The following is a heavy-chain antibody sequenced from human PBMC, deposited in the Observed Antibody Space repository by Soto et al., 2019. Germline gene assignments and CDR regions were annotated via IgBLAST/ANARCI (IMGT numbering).Heavy chain of an antibody. CDR1: GFTVSSNY. J-gene: IGHJ6*02. D-gene: IGHD1-26*01. Sequence: PGGSLRLSCAASGFTVSSNYMSWVRQAPGKGLEWVSVIYSGGSTNYADSVKGRFTISRGISKNTVYFQMNSLRAEDTAVYYCARARSGNYFYYGLDVWGQGTTVTVSS. CDR3: ARARSGNYFYYGLDV. V-gene: IGHV3-53*01. CDR2: IYSGGST.